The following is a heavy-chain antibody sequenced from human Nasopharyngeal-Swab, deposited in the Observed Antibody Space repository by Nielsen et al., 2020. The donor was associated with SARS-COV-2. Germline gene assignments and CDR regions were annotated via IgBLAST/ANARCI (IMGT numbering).Heavy chain of an antibody. CDR3: ARLHTYYYGSRWFDP. CDR1: GGSISSSSYY. J-gene: IGHJ5*02. D-gene: IGHD3-10*01. CDR2: IYYSGST. Sequence: SETLSLTCTVSGGSISSSSYYWGWIRPPPGKGLEWIGSIYYSGSTYYNPSLKSRVTISVDTSKNQFSLKRSSVTAADTAVYYCARLHTYYYGSRWFDPWGQGTLVTVSS. V-gene: IGHV4-39*01.